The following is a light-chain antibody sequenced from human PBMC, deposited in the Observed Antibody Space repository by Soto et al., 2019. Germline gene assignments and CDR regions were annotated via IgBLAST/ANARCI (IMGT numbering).Light chain of an antibody. CDR2: EIS. Sequence: DVVMTQTPLSSPVTLGQPASISCRSSQSLVHADGNIYVTWLQQRPGQPPRLLIYEISKRFSGVPDRFSGSGAGTDFTLEISRVEAEDVGVYYCMQSTHFPVTFGGGTKVEIK. CDR1: QSLVHADGNIY. V-gene: IGKV2-24*01. J-gene: IGKJ4*01. CDR3: MQSTHFPVT.